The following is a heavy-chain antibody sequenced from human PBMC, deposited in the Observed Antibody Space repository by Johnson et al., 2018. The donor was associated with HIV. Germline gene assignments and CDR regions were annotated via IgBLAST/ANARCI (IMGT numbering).Heavy chain of an antibody. Sequence: EVQLVESGGELIRPGASLKLSCTASGFSFSAYAMSWVRQAPRKGLVWVSLISASGGSTHFSESVKVRFTISRDNVKNTLYLQMNSLGVEDTAIYYCVKDLYCIDGVCRTDAFDIWGQGTMVTASA. CDR2: ISASGGST. CDR1: GFSFSAYA. D-gene: IGHD2-8*01. J-gene: IGHJ3*02. V-gene: IGHV3-23*04. CDR3: VKDLYCIDGVCRTDAFDI.